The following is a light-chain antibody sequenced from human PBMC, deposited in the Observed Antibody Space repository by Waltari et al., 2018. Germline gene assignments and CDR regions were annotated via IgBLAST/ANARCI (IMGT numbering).Light chain of an antibody. V-gene: IGLV1-40*01. CDR1: SSNIGAGYD. Sequence: QSVLTQPPSMSGAPGQRVTISCTGSSSNIGAGYDVHWYQQVLGKAPRLLSFGYKNRPAGVPDRFSGAKSGTSAYLAITGLQTEDEAVYSCQSYDRSLSGGVFGGGTKLTV. J-gene: IGLJ3*02. CDR2: GYK. CDR3: QSYDRSLSGGV.